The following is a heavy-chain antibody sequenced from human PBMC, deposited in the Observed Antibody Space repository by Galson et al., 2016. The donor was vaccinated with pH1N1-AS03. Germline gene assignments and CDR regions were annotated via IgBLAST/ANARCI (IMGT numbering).Heavy chain of an antibody. J-gene: IGHJ5*02. CDR1: GYTFTTYD. CDR3: ARGVVDCSGPACSGTLRFDP. D-gene: IGHD2-15*01. V-gene: IGHV1-8*03. Sequence: SVKVSCKASGYTFTTYDINWVRQAPGQGLEWMGWMNPDSGNTGYAPSFQGRVTITGDTSISTAYMELSSLRSEDTAVYYCARGVVDCSGPACSGTLRFDPWGQGTLVTVSS. CDR2: MNPDSGNT.